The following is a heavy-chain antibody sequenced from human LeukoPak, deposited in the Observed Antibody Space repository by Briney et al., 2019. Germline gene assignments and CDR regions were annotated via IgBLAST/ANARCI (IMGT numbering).Heavy chain of an antibody. V-gene: IGHV3-23*01. Sequence: GGSLRLSCAASGFTFSTYAMSWVRQAPGKGLEWVSTISGSGTNTYYADSLKGRFTISRDNSKNTLYLQMNSLRAEDTAVYYCARGLYYGSGSPIDYWGQGTLVTVSS. CDR1: GFTFSTYA. J-gene: IGHJ4*02. CDR3: ARGLYYGSGSPIDY. D-gene: IGHD3-10*01. CDR2: ISGSGTNT.